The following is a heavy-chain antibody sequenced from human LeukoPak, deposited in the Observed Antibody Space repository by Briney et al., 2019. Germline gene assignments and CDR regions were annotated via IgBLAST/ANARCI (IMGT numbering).Heavy chain of an antibody. D-gene: IGHD3-10*01. Sequence: PSETLSLTCTVSGGSISSYYWSWIRQPPGKGLEWIGYVHYSGTTDYNPSLQSRVTISLETSKNQFSLKLTSVTAADTAVYYCARGSPVGDFWGQGTLVTVSS. J-gene: IGHJ4*02. V-gene: IGHV4-59*01. CDR3: ARGSPVGDF. CDR2: VHYSGTT. CDR1: GGSISSYY.